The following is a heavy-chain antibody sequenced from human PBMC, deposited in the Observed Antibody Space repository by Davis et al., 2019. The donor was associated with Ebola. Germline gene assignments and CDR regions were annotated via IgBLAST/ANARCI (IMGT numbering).Heavy chain of an antibody. V-gene: IGHV5-51*01. J-gene: IGHJ5*02. Sequence: GESLKISCKGSGYIFTNYWIVWVRQMPGKGLEWMGIIYPGDSDTRYSPSFQGQVTMSADKSISTAYLQWNSLKASDTAMYYCARRRGSSTVDPWGQGTLVTVSS. CDR3: ARRRGSSTVDP. CDR2: IYPGDSDT. D-gene: IGHD1-26*01. CDR1: GYIFTNYW.